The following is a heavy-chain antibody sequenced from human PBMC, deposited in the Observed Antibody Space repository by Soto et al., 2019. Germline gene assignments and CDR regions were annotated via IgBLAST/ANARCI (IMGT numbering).Heavy chain of an antibody. CDR2: IYYSGST. V-gene: IGHV4-39*01. J-gene: IGHJ4*02. CDR3: ARQLSGGYSYGYYFDY. D-gene: IGHD5-18*01. CDR1: GGSISSSSHY. Sequence: SETLSLTCTVSGGSISSSSHYWGWIRQPPGKGLEWIGSIYYSGSTYYNPSLKSRVTISIDTSKNQFSLRLSSVTAADTAVYYCARQLSGGYSYGYYFDYWGQGSLVTVSS.